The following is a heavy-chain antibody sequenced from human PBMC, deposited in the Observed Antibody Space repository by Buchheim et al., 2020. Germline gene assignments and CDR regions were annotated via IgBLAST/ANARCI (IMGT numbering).Heavy chain of an antibody. J-gene: IGHJ4*02. CDR2: ISSSSSTI. CDR3: AREDYDILTGYSHPFDY. CDR1: GFTFSSYS. Sequence: EVQLVESGGGLVQPGGSLRLSCAASGFTFSSYSMNWVRQAPGKGLEWVSYISSSSSTIYYADSVKGRFTISRDNAKNSLYLQMNGLRAEDTAVYYCAREDYDILTGYSHPFDYWGQGTL. V-gene: IGHV3-48*01. D-gene: IGHD3-9*01.